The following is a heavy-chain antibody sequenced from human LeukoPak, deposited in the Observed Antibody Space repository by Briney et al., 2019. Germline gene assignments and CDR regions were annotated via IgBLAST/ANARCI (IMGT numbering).Heavy chain of an antibody. V-gene: IGHV1-8*01. CDR1: GYTFTSYD. J-gene: IGHJ6*02. CDR3: ARQSIAAAGTPYYGMDV. D-gene: IGHD6-13*01. CDR2: MNPNSGNT. Sequence: GASVKVSCKASGYTFTSYDINWVRQATGQGLEWMGWMNPNSGNTGYAQKFQGRVTMTRNTSISTAYMELSSLRSEDTAVYYCARQSIAAAGTPYYGMDVWGQGTTVTVSS.